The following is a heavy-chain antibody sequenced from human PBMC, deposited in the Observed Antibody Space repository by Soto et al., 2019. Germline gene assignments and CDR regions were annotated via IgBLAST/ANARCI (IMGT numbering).Heavy chain of an antibody. D-gene: IGHD3-22*01. V-gene: IGHV4-30-4*01. CDR3: ARDMGYDSSGYDPSGAFDI. CDR2: IYYSGST. CDR1: GGSISSGDYY. Sequence: SETLSLTCTVSGGSISSGDYYWSWIRQPPGKGLEWIGYIYYSGSTYYNASLKSRVTISVDTSKNQFSLKLSSVTAADTAVYYCARDMGYDSSGYDPSGAFDIWGQGTMVTVSS. J-gene: IGHJ3*02.